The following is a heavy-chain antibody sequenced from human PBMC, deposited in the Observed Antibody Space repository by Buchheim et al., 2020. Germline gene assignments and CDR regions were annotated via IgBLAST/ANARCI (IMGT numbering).Heavy chain of an antibody. D-gene: IGHD3-3*01. V-gene: IGHV4-34*01. CDR2: INHSGST. Sequence: QVQLQQWGAGLLKPSESLSLTCAVYGGSFSGYYWSWIRQPPGKGLEWIGEINHSGSTNYNPSLKSRVTISVDTYKNQFSLKLSSVTAADTAVYYCARGSGSGPFWRGDNWFDPWGQGTL. CDR1: GGSFSGYY. J-gene: IGHJ5*02. CDR3: ARGSGSGPFWRGDNWFDP.